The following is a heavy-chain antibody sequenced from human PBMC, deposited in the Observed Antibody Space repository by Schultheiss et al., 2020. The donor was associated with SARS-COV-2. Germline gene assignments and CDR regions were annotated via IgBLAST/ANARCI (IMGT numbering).Heavy chain of an antibody. CDR3: ARDVNCPREISSTSCYYYYYGMDV. D-gene: IGHD2-2*01. J-gene: IGHJ6*02. CDR1: GFTFGDYA. CDR2: IYSGGST. Sequence: GGSLRLSCTASGFTFGDYAMSWFRQAPGKGLEWVSVIYSGGSTYYADSVKGRFTISRDNSKNTLYLQMNSLRAEDTAVYYCARDVNCPREISSTSCYYYYYGMDVWGQGTTVTVSS. V-gene: IGHV3-66*01.